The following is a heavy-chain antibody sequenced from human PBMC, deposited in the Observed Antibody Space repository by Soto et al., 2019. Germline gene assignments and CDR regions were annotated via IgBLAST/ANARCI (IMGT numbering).Heavy chain of an antibody. CDR1: GFTFSSYW. CDR3: ARVTVAADWYFDL. V-gene: IGHV3-74*01. D-gene: IGHD6-19*01. CDR2: VNSDDSST. Sequence: GGSLRLSCAASGFTFSSYWMHWVRQAPGKGLVWVARVNSDDSSTTYGDSVRGRFTISRDNAKNTLFLQMNSLRADDTAVYYCARVTVAADWYFDLWGRGTLVTVSS. J-gene: IGHJ2*01.